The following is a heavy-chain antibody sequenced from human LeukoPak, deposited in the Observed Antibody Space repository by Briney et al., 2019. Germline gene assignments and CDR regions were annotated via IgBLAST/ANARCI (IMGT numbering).Heavy chain of an antibody. Sequence: PGGSLRLSCAASGFTFSSYAMSWVRQAPGKGLEWVSGISGPGGSTYYADSVKGRFTISGDNSKNTLYLQMNSLRPEDTAVYYCAKGNVAAAGYYYYGMDVWGQGTTVTVSS. CDR2: ISGPGGST. D-gene: IGHD6-13*01. CDR3: AKGNVAAAGYYYYGMDV. CDR1: GFTFSSYA. J-gene: IGHJ6*02. V-gene: IGHV3-23*01.